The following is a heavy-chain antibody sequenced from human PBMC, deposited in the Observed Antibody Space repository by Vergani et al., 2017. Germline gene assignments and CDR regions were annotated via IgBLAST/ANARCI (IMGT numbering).Heavy chain of an antibody. CDR2: IYSGGST. CDR3: ARDESAYYYGSGSQSH. J-gene: IGHJ4*02. D-gene: IGHD3-10*01. Sequence: EVQLVESGGGLVQPGGSLRLSCAASGFTVSSNYMSWVRQAPGKGLEWVSVIYSGGSTYYADSVKGRFTISRDNSKNTLYLQMNSLRAEDTAVYYCARDESAYYYGSGSQSHWGQGTLVTVSS. CDR1: GFTVSSNY. V-gene: IGHV3-66*02.